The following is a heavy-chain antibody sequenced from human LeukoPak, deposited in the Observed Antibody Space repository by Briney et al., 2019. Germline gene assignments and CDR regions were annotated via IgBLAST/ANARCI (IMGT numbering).Heavy chain of an antibody. D-gene: IGHD6-13*01. CDR1: GFTVSTNY. CDR2: IYSGGST. J-gene: IGHJ4*02. CDR3: ATRRIAAYDTDY. V-gene: IGHV3-66*01. Sequence: GGSLRLSCAASGFTVSTNYMSWVRQAPGKGLEWVSVIYSGGSTYYADSVKGRFTISRDNSKNTLYLQMNSLRAEDTAVYYCATRRIAAYDTDYWGQGTLVTVSS.